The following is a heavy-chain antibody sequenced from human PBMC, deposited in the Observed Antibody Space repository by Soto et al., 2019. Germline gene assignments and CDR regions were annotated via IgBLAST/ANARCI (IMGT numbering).Heavy chain of an antibody. J-gene: IGHJ6*02. CDR1: GFTFTSYW. V-gene: IGHV3-7*01. CDR2: IKGDGSEK. CDR3: GRDEVRNGVGV. Sequence: GGSLRLSCVASGFTFTSYWMSWVRQAPGKGLEWVANIKGDGSEKRYVDSVKGRLTISRDNAKNSVYLQMNSLRVEDTALYYCGRDEVRNGVGVWGQGTTVTVSS.